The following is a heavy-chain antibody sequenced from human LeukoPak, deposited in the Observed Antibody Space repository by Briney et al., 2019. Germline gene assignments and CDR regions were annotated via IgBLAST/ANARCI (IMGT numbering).Heavy chain of an antibody. CDR3: ARDSRGGSPGH. V-gene: IGHV4-34*01. J-gene: IGHJ4*02. D-gene: IGHD1-26*01. Sequence: PSETLSLTCAVYGGSFSGYYWSWIRQPPGKGLEWIGEINHSGSTNYNPSLKSRVTISVDTSKNQFSLKLSSVTAADTAVFYCARDSRGGSPGHWGQGTLVTVSS. CDR1: GGSFSGYY. CDR2: INHSGST.